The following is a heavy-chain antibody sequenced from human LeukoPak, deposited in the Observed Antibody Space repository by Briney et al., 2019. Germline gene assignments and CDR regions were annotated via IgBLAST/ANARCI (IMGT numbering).Heavy chain of an antibody. J-gene: IGHJ6*03. D-gene: IGHD3-10*01. CDR3: AKDGRSGNYWNYYYYMDV. V-gene: IGHV3-23*01. CDR1: GFTFGSYG. Sequence: GGSLRLSCAASGFTFGSYGMSWVRQAPGKGLEWVSDINGSGGSTYYADSVKGRFTISRDNSKNTLYLQMISLRADDTALYYCAKDGRSGNYWNYYYYMDVWGKGTTVIISS. CDR2: INGSGGST.